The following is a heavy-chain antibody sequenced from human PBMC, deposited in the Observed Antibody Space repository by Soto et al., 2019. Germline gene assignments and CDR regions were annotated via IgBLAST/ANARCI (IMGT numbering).Heavy chain of an antibody. V-gene: IGHV1-18*01. CDR1: GYTFTSYG. CDR3: AIEPPNYYAMPLDY. D-gene: IGHD3-10*01. J-gene: IGHJ4*02. Sequence: QVQLVQSGAEVKKPGASVKVSCKASGYTFTSYGISWVRQAPGQGLEWMGWINTYNGNTNYAQKLQGRVIMNTDTPTSTAYLVLRSLRSNDTAVYYSAIEPPNYYAMPLDYWDQGTLVTVSS. CDR2: INTYNGNT.